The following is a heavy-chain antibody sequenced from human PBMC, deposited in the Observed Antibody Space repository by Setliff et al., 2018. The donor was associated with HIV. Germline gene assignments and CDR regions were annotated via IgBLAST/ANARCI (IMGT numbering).Heavy chain of an antibody. V-gene: IGHV4-39*07. Sequence: SETLSLTCIVSGESISSKNYYWGWIRQPPGKGLEWIGSINHSGSTYYKPSLKSRVTISVDTSKNQFSLRLSSVTAADRAVYYCARGGGPDTNFDLWGQGTLVTVSS. J-gene: IGHJ4*02. CDR3: ARGGGPDTNFDL. CDR1: GESISSKNYY. D-gene: IGHD5-18*01. CDR2: INHSGST.